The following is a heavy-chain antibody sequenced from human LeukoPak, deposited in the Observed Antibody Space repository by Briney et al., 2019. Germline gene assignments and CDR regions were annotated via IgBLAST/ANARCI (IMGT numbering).Heavy chain of an antibody. CDR2: ISGSGGST. Sequence: GGSLRLSCAASGFTFSSYAMSWVRQAPGKGLEWVSAISGSGGSTYYADSVKGRFTISRDSSKNTLYLQMDSLRAEDTAVYYCALGSGYDPGYYFDYWGQGTLVTVSS. V-gene: IGHV3-23*01. J-gene: IGHJ4*02. CDR1: GFTFSSYA. CDR3: ALGSGYDPGYYFDY. D-gene: IGHD5-12*01.